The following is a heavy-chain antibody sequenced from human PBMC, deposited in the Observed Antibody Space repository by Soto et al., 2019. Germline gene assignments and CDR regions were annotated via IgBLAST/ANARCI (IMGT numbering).Heavy chain of an antibody. CDR2: INAGNGNT. D-gene: IGHD2-8*01. V-gene: IGHV1-3*01. Sequence: ASVKVSCKASGYTFTIYAMHWVRQAPGQRLEWMGWINAGNGNTKYSQKFQGRVTITRDTSASTAYMELSSLRSEDTAVYYCATDVPCTNGVCPGGSWFDPWAQGTLVTVSS. CDR1: GYTFTIYA. CDR3: ATDVPCTNGVCPGGSWFDP. J-gene: IGHJ5*02.